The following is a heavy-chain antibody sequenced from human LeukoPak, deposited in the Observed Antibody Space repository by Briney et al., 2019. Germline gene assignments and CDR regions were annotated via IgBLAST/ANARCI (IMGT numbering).Heavy chain of an antibody. CDR2: ISSSSSTI. D-gene: IGHD1-7*01. CDR1: GFTFSSYS. Sequence: GGSLRLSCAASGFTFSSYSMNWVRQAPGKGLEWVSYISSSSSTIYYADSVKGRFTISRDNAKNSPYLQMNSLRAEDTAVYYCARDGRRTGTTPFDYWGQGTLVTVSS. V-gene: IGHV3-48*01. J-gene: IGHJ4*02. CDR3: ARDGRRTGTTPFDY.